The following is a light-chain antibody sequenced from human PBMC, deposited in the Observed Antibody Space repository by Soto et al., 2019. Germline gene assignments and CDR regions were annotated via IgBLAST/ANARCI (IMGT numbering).Light chain of an antibody. CDR1: QSVSSY. V-gene: IGKV3-11*01. CDR3: QHYNSYSEA. J-gene: IGKJ1*01. CDR2: AAS. Sequence: EIVLTQSPATLSLSPGERATLSCRASQSVSSYLAWYQQKPGQAPRLLIYAASTRATGIPDRFSGSGSGTEFTLTISSLQPDDFATYYCQHYNSYSEAFGQGTKVDIK.